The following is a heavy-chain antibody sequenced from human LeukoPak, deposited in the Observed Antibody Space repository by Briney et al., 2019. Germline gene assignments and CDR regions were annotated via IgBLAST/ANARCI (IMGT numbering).Heavy chain of an antibody. V-gene: IGHV4-39*02. J-gene: IGHJ5*02. D-gene: IGHD2-21*02. CDR3: ARDPAMTFNWFDP. Sequence: SETLSLTCTVSGGSISSSSYYWAWIRQPPGKGLEWIGTIYYTGSTYYNPSLKSRVTISIDTSKNQFSLKLSAVTAADTAVYYCARDPAMTFNWFDPWGQGTLVIVSS. CDR2: IYYTGST. CDR1: GGSISSSSYY.